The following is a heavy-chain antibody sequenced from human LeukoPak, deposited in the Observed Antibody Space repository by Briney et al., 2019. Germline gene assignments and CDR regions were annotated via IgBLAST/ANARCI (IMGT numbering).Heavy chain of an antibody. V-gene: IGHV3-48*02. D-gene: IGHD3-9*01. CDR3: ARDVDWAFDY. CDR1: GFIFSSYS. Sequence: PGGSLRLSCAASGFIFSSYSMNWVRQAPGKGLEWVSYIGSSGGTTISYADSVQCRFTISRDNANNSLYLQLNSLRDEDTAVYYCARDVDWAFDYWGQGTLVTVSS. CDR2: IGSSGGTTI. J-gene: IGHJ4*02.